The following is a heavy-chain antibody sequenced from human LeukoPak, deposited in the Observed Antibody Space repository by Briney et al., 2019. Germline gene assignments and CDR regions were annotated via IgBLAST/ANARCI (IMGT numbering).Heavy chain of an antibody. D-gene: IGHD3-10*01. V-gene: IGHV4-59*08. J-gene: IGHJ5*02. CDR1: GGSISSYY. CDR3: ARSSRRYGGWFDP. CDR2: IYYSGST. Sequence: PSETLSLTCTVSGGSISSYYWSWIRQPPGKGLEWIGYIYYSGSTNYNPSLKSRVTISVDTSKNQFSLKLSSVTAADTAVYYCARSSRRYGGWFDPWGQGTLVTVSS.